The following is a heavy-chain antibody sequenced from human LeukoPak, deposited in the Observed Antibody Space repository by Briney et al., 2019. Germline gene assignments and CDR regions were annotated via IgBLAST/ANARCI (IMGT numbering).Heavy chain of an antibody. J-gene: IGHJ6*03. CDR1: GVSISTSSYY. CDR3: ARQFRDYIWGSYRSPGYYYMDV. D-gene: IGHD3-16*02. CDR2: NYYCGNT. Sequence: PSETLSLTCTVSGVSISTSSYYWTWIRQPPGKGLEWIGNNYYCGNTYYNPSLKSRVTISVDTSETPFSLKLSSVTAADTAVYYCARQFRDYIWGSYRSPGYYYMDVWGRGTTVTVSS. V-gene: IGHV4-39*01.